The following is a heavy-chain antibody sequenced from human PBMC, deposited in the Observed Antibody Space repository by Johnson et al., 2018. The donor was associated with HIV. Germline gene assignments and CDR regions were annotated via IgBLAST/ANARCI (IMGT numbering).Heavy chain of an antibody. CDR3: ARDRFYCSGGSCYHSGAFDI. V-gene: IGHV3-30-3*01. Sequence: QVKLVESGGGVVQPGRSLRLSCAASGFTFSSYAMHWVRQAPGKGLEWVAVISYDGSNKYYADSVKGRFTISRDNAKNSLYLQMNLLRAEDTALYSWARDRFYCSGGSCYHSGAFDIWGQGIMVTVSS. D-gene: IGHD2-15*01. J-gene: IGHJ3*02. CDR2: ISYDGSNK. CDR1: GFTFSSYA.